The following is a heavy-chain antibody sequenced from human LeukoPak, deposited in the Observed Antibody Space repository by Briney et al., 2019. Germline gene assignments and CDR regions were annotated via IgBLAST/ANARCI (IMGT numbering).Heavy chain of an antibody. CDR3: GRSRFYGPGGGGYFDN. J-gene: IGHJ4*02. CDR2: LSYDGTNR. Sequence: PGGSLRLSCAASGFSFSDHGMHWVRQAPGKGLEWVAFLSYDGTNRFYADSVKGRITISRDNFNNTLSMQMYSLRPHDTAVYYTGRSRFYGPGGGGYFDNWGQGTLVIVS. CDR1: GFSFSDHG. V-gene: IGHV3-30*03. D-gene: IGHD3-16*01.